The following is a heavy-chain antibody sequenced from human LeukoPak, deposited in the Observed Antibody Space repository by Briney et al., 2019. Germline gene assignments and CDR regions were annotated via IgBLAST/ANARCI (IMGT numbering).Heavy chain of an antibody. Sequence: GGSLRLSCAAYGFTFSSYDMHWVRQAPGKGLEWVGVISYDGSNKYYADSVKGRFTISRDNSKNTLYLQMNSLRPEDTAVYYCARYCSSTSCYRSHMDVWGKGTTVTVSS. CDR1: GFTFSSYD. V-gene: IGHV3-30*04. CDR3: ARYCSSTSCYRSHMDV. D-gene: IGHD2-2*02. J-gene: IGHJ6*03. CDR2: ISYDGSNK.